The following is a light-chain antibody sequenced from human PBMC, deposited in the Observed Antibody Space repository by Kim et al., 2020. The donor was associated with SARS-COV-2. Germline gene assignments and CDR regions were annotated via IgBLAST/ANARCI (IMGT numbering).Light chain of an antibody. CDR3: NSRDTSGNPFVV. CDR1: SLRTYY. Sequence: SSELTQDPAVSVALGQTVRITCQGDSLRTYYASWYQQKPGQAPVLVIYGKNNRPSGIPDRFSGSSSGNTASLTITGAQAEDEADYYCNSRDTSGNPFVV. CDR2: GKN. V-gene: IGLV3-19*01. J-gene: IGLJ2*01.